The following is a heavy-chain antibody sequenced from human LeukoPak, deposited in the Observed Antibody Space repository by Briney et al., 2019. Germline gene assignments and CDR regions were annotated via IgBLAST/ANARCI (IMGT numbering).Heavy chain of an antibody. CDR3: ASPGPDYGDYAYDF. J-gene: IGHJ4*02. CDR2: IYYTGST. D-gene: IGHD4-17*01. V-gene: IGHV4-61*01. CDR1: GASVSSGSYY. Sequence: SETLSLTCTVSGASVSSGSYYWTWIRRPPGKGLEWIGFIYYTGSTIYSPSLKSRVTISLDTSKNQFSLKLTSVTAADTAIYYCASPGPDYGDYAYDFWGQGTLVTVSS.